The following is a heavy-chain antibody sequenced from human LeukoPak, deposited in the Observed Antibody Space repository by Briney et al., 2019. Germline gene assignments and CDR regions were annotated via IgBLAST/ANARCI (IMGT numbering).Heavy chain of an antibody. CDR2: INHSGST. Sequence: KPSETLSLTCTVSGGSISSSSYYWSWIRQPPGKGLEWIGEINHSGSTNYNPSLKSRVTISVDASKNQFSLKLSSVTAADTAVYYCAQTPHWFDPWGQGTLVTVSS. CDR3: AQTPHWFDP. CDR1: GGSISSSSYY. V-gene: IGHV4-39*07. D-gene: IGHD4-23*01. J-gene: IGHJ5*02.